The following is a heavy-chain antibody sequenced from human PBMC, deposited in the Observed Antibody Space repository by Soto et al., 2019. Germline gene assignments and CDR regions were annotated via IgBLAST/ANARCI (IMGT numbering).Heavy chain of an antibody. D-gene: IGHD6-25*01. J-gene: IGHJ4*02. CDR1: GFTFSSYG. CDR3: AKEEQRLALDY. V-gene: IGHV3-30*18. CDR2: ISYDGSNK. Sequence: QVQLVESGVGVVRPGRSLRLCCAASGFTFSSYGMHWVRQAPGKGLEWVAVISYDGSNKYYADSVKGRFTISRDNSKNTVYLQMNSLRAEDTAVYYCAKEEQRLALDYWGQGTLVTVSS.